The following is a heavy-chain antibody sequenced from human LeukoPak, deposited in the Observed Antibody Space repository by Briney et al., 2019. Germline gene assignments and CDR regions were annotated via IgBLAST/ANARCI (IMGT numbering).Heavy chain of an antibody. D-gene: IGHD6-19*01. V-gene: IGHV3-23*01. Sequence: GGSLRLSCAASGFTFSSYAMSWVRQAPGKGLEWVSSINSGGGNTFYADSVKGRFTISRDSSKNTLYLQMNSLRAEDTAVYYCAKAPPWSSGCPGLDYWGQGTLVTVSS. CDR2: INSGGGNT. J-gene: IGHJ4*02. CDR1: GFTFSSYA. CDR3: AKAPPWSSGCPGLDY.